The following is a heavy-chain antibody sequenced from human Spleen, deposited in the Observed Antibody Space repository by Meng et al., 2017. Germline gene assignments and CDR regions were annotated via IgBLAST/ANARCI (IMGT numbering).Heavy chain of an antibody. V-gene: IGHV4-31*03. J-gene: IGHJ5*02. CDR3: ARDTPPRVGRFDP. CDR2: IYYSGST. D-gene: IGHD7-27*01. CDR1: GGSISSGGYY. Sequence: GQLRGSGAGLVKPSQTLSLTCTVSGGSISSGGYYWSWIRQHPGKGLEWIGYIYYSGSTYYNPSLKSRVTISVDTSKNQFSLKLSSVTAADTAVYYCARDTPPRVGRFDPWGQGTLVTVSS.